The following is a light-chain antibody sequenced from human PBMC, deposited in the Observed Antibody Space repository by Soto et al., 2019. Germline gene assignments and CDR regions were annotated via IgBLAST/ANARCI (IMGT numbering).Light chain of an antibody. CDR2: AAS. V-gene: IGKV1-39*01. J-gene: IGKJ1*01. CDR3: HQYQSYS. CDR1: QSITNY. Sequence: DIQMTQSPSALSASVGDRVTITCRASQSITNYLNWYQHKPGQAPNLLIYAASTLQAGVPSRFRGSGSGTDFTLTISSLQPEDFATYYCHQYQSYSFGQGTKVDIK.